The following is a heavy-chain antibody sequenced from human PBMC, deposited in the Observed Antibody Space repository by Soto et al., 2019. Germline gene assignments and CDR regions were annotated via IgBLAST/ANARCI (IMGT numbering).Heavy chain of an antibody. CDR1: GFTFSSYA. CDR3: ARDPPAGWLRDYYYYGMDV. Sequence: GGSLRLSCAASGFTFSSYAMHWVRQAPGKGLEWVAVISYDGSSKYYADSVKGRFTISRDNPKNTLYLQMNSLRAEDTAVYYCARDPPAGWLRDYYYYGMDVWGQGTTVTVSS. V-gene: IGHV3-30-3*01. CDR2: ISYDGSSK. J-gene: IGHJ6*02. D-gene: IGHD5-12*01.